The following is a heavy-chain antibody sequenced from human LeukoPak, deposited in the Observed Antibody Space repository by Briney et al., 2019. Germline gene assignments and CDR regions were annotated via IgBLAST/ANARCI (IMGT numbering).Heavy chain of an antibody. Sequence: GASVKVSCKASGYTFTSYGISWVRQAPGQGLEWMGWISAYNGNTNYAQKFQGRVTMTRDTSTSTVYMELSSLRSEDTAVYYCARQGGSYYFDYWGQGTLVTVSS. CDR1: GYTFTSYG. D-gene: IGHD1-26*01. CDR2: ISAYNGNT. CDR3: ARQGGSYYFDY. V-gene: IGHV1-18*01. J-gene: IGHJ4*02.